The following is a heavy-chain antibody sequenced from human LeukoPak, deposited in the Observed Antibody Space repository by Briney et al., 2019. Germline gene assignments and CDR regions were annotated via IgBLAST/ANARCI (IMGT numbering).Heavy chain of an antibody. CDR2: INHSGST. CDR3: ARGRILTGYYRRNWFDP. Sequence: SETLSLTCAVYGGSFSGYYWSWIRQPPGKGLEWIGEINHSGSTSYNPSLKSRVTISVDTSKNQFSLKLSSVTAADTAVYYCARGRILTGYYRRNWFDPWGQGTLVTVSS. CDR1: GGSFSGYY. D-gene: IGHD3-9*01. J-gene: IGHJ5*02. V-gene: IGHV4-34*01.